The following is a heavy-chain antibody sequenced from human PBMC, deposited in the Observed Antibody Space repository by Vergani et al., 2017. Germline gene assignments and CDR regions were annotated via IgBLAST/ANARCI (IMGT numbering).Heavy chain of an antibody. CDR3: ACSTRSSNIYCMDV. D-gene: IGHD2-2*01. J-gene: IGHJ6*03. Sequence: QVQLVQSGAEVKKPGASVKVSCKASGGTFITTAFSWVRQAPGQGLEWMGRIIPIYSAVNYAQKFQGRVTITADTSTGTVYMELNSLRSEDTAGYFCACSTRSSNIYCMDVWGEGTKISVSS. CDR2: IIPIYSAV. V-gene: IGHV1-69*06. CDR1: GGTFITTA.